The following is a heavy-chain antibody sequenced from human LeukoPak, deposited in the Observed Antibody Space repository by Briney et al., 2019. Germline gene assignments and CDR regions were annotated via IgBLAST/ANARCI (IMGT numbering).Heavy chain of an antibody. Sequence: GGSLRLSCAASGFTFRDYGMHWIRQAPGNGLEWVAFIRNDGSNEYYPDSVKGRFTISRDNSRNTLYLQMNSLRDEDTAVYYCAKGGSASHNWFDPWGQGTLVTVSS. D-gene: IGHD2-15*01. J-gene: IGHJ5*02. V-gene: IGHV3-30*02. CDR2: IRNDGSNE. CDR3: AKGGSASHNWFDP. CDR1: GFTFRDYG.